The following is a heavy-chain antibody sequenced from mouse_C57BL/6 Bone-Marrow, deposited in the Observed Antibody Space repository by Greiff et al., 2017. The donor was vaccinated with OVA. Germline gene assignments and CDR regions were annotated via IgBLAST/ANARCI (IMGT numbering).Heavy chain of an antibody. CDR1: GYTFTSYW. V-gene: IGHV1-5*01. Sequence: EVQLQQSGTVLARPGASVKMSCKTSGYTFTSYWMHWVKQRPGQGLEWLGAIYPGNSDTSYNQKFKGKAKLTAVTSASTAYMQLSSLTSEDSAVYYCARSLTTVVEDWFAYWGQGTLVTVSA. CDR2: IYPGNSDT. CDR3: ARSLTTVVEDWFAY. J-gene: IGHJ3*01. D-gene: IGHD1-1*01.